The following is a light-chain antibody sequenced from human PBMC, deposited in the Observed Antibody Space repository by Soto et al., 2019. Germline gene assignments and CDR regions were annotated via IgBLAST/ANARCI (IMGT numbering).Light chain of an antibody. V-gene: IGKV3-11*01. CDR3: QQRSNWHAWR. CDR1: QSVSSY. Sequence: EIVLTQSPATLSLSPGERATLSCRASQSVSSYLAWYQQKPGQAPRLLIYDASNRATGIPARFSGSGSGTDFTLSISGLESEDFAVYDRQQRSNWHAWRFGKGAKVEIK. J-gene: IGKJ1*01. CDR2: DAS.